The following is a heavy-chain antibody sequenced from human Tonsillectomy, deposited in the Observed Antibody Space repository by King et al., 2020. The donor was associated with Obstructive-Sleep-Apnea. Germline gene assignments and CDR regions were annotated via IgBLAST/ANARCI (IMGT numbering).Heavy chain of an antibody. V-gene: IGHV3-30*18. CDR2: ISYDGSIK. CDR1: GFTFSSYD. J-gene: IGHJ3*02. Sequence: QLVQSGGGVVQPGRSLRLSCAASGFTFSSYDMHWVRQAPGKGLEWVTDISYDGSIKYHADAVKGRFTISRDNSKNTLYLQMNSLRAEDTAVYYCAKSSGGTVTSDDAFNIWGQGTMVTVSS. D-gene: IGHD4-17*01. CDR3: AKSSGGTVTSDDAFNI.